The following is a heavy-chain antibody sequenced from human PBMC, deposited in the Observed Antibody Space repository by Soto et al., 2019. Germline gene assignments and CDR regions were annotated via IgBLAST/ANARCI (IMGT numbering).Heavy chain of an antibody. CDR1: GLTLTDSR. CDR2: ISGSGNTV. J-gene: IGHJ5*01. Sequence: SLRLSCAESGLTLTDSRMSWVRKPPGKGLEWISYISGSGNTVYYADSVRGRFSISRDDAKKSLDLEMNNLKVEDTAIYYCASHRMGFFDSWGQGMLVTVSS. CDR3: ASHRMGFFDS. V-gene: IGHV3-11*01.